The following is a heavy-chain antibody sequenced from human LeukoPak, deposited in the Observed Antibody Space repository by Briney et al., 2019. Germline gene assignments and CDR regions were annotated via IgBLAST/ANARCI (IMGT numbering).Heavy chain of an antibody. CDR1: GFTFSSYS. J-gene: IGHJ4*02. CDR2: ISSSGSHM. D-gene: IGHD3-16*02. CDR3: ARLTFGGVIGFDY. V-gene: IGHV3-21*01. Sequence: GGSLRLSCAASGFTFSSYSMNWVHQAPGKGLEWVSSISSSGSHMYYADSVKGRFTISRDNAKNSLYLQMNSLRAEDTAVYYCARLTFGGVIGFDYWGQGTLVTVSS.